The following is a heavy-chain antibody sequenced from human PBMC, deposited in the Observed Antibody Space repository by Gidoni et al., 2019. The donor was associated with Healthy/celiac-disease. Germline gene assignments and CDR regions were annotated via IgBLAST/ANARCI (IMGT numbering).Heavy chain of an antibody. CDR3: ARGWAGRLDY. CDR2: IYYSGST. D-gene: IGHD1-1*01. Sequence: QVQLQESGPGLVKPSETLSLTCTVSGGSISSYYWSWIRQPPGQGLEWIGYIYYSGSTNYNPSLKSRVTISVDTSKNQFSLKLSSVTAADTAVYYCARGWAGRLDYWGQGTLVTVSS. V-gene: IGHV4-59*01. J-gene: IGHJ4*02. CDR1: GGSISSYY.